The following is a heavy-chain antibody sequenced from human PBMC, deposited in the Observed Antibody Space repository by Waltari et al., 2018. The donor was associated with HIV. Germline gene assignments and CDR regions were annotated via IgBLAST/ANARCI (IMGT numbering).Heavy chain of an antibody. Sequence: QVQLVESGGGVVQPGRSLILSCAASGFTFSSYGMHWVRQAPGKGLQWVAVISYDGSNKYYADSVKGRFTISRDNSKNTLHLQMNRLRAEDTAVYYCAKVREMATTWDGMDVWGQGTTVTVSS. CDR1: GFTFSSYG. D-gene: IGHD1-1*01. J-gene: IGHJ6*02. CDR2: ISYDGSNK. CDR3: AKVREMATTWDGMDV. V-gene: IGHV3-30*18.